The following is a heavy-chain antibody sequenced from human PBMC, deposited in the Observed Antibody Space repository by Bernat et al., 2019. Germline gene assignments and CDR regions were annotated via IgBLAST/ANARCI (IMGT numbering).Heavy chain of an antibody. CDR2: IKRKTDGETV. Sequence: EVQLVESGGGLVKPGGSLRVSCAASGFTFSNAWMNWVRQAPGKGLEWVGRIKRKTDGETVHYAAPVKGRFTISRDDSKNTMYLQMNSLKTEDTAVYFCTTAVQQLPDYYRNNVDVWGQGTTVTVSS. CDR3: TTAVQQLPDYYRNNVDV. D-gene: IGHD6-13*01. V-gene: IGHV3-15*07. CDR1: GFTFSNAW. J-gene: IGHJ6*02.